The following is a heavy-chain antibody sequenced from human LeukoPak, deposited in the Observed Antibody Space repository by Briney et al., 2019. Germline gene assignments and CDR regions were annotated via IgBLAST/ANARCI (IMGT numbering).Heavy chain of an antibody. CDR3: AKFNTIPVHALDI. CDR2: IKQDGGEK. D-gene: IGHD2-2*01. CDR1: GFTLSNYW. J-gene: IGHJ3*02. V-gene: IGHV3-7*01. Sequence: GGSLRLSCAASGFTLSNYWMSWVRQAPGKGLEGVANIKQDGGEKYYTDSVKGRFTISGDNAENSLYLQLNTVRADDTAVYYCAKFNTIPVHALDIWGRGTVVTVSS.